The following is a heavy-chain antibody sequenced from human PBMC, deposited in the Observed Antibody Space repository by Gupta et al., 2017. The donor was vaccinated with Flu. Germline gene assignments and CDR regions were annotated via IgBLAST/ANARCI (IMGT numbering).Heavy chain of an antibody. CDR3: AKDATSSPHYYYMDV. J-gene: IGHJ6*03. D-gene: IGHD6-6*01. CDR1: GFRFDDYA. Sequence: EVQLVESGGGLVQPGRSLRLSCAASGFRFDDYAMHWVRQAPGKGLEWVSSISWSSGSIGYADSVKGRFTISRDNAKNSLYLQMNSLRAEDTALYYCAKDATSSPHYYYMDVWGKETTVTVSS. V-gene: IGHV3-9*01. CDR2: ISWSSGSI.